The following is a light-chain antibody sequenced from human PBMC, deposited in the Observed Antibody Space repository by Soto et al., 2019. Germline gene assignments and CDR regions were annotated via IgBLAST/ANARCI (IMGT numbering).Light chain of an antibody. J-gene: IGKJ5*01. V-gene: IGKV1-33*01. CDR1: QDISKY. CDR2: DAS. Sequence: DIQMTQSRSTLPASVGDRVTITCQASQDISKYLNWYQQKPGKAPKLMIYDASNLETGVPSRVSGSGSGTDFTFTISSLQPEDIETYYCQQYDNLPITVGQGTRLEIK. CDR3: QQYDNLPIT.